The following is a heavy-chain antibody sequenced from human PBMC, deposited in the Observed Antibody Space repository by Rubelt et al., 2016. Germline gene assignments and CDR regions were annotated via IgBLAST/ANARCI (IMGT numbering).Heavy chain of an antibody. V-gene: IGHV4-59*08. CDR2: IYYSGST. CDR1: GGSISSYY. CDR3: ARSPSDWYFDL. J-gene: IGHJ2*01. Sequence: QVQLQESGPGLVKPSETLSLTCTVSGGSISSYYWSWIRQPPGKGLEWIGYIYYSGSTNYNPSLKSRGTISVDTSKNQFSLKLSSVTAADTAVYYCARSPSDWYFDLWGRGTLVTVSS.